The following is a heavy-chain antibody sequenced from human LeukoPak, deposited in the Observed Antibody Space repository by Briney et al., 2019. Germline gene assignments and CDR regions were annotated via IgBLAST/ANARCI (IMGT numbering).Heavy chain of an antibody. CDR1: GFTFSNSW. J-gene: IGHJ4*02. CDR2: IKLDGSEK. CDR3: ARDRCSSTSCYTHYFDY. D-gene: IGHD2-2*02. V-gene: IGHV3-7*01. Sequence: GGSLRLSCAASGFTFSNSWMSWVRQAPGKGLEWVANIKLDGSEKYYVDSVKGRFTISGDTSKNTLYLQMNSLRAEDTAVYYCARDRCSSTSCYTHYFDYWGQGTLVTVSS.